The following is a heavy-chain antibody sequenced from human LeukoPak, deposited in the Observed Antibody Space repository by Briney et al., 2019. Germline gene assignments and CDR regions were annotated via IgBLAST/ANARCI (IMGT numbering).Heavy chain of an antibody. Sequence: XGXEWXGGFDPEDGETIYAQKFQGRVTMTEDTSTDTAYMELSSLRSEDTAVYYCASRLTSLDYGDWGQGTLVTVSS. J-gene: IGHJ1*01. CDR3: ASRLTSLDYGD. D-gene: IGHD4-17*01. V-gene: IGHV1-24*01. CDR2: FDPEDGET.